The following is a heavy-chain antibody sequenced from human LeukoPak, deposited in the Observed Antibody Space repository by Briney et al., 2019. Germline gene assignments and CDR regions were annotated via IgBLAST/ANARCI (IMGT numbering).Heavy chain of an antibody. Sequence: SETLSLTCTVSGGSISSYYWRWLRQPPGKGVEWIGYIYYIGSTNYNPSLKRRLTISVDTSKNQFSLKLSSVTAGDRAVYYCGRDSPFAVLSFDYWGQGTLVTVSS. J-gene: IGHJ4*02. CDR1: GGSISSYY. CDR3: GRDSPFAVLSFDY. D-gene: IGHD2/OR15-2a*01. CDR2: IYYIGST. V-gene: IGHV4-59*01.